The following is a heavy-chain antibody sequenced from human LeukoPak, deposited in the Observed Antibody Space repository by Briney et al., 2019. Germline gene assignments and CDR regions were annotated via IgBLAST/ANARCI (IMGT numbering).Heavy chain of an antibody. Sequence: PSETLSLTCTVSGVSISSNSYYWGWIRQPPGKGLEWIGNIYYSGSTYYNPSLKSRLTISVDTSEHQFSVRLSSVTAADTAVYYCARGTGDQMTPPDDAFDIWGQGTMVTVSS. CDR1: GVSISSNSYY. V-gene: IGHV4-39*01. CDR2: IYYSGST. CDR3: ARGTGDQMTPPDDAFDI. D-gene: IGHD3-16*01. J-gene: IGHJ3*02.